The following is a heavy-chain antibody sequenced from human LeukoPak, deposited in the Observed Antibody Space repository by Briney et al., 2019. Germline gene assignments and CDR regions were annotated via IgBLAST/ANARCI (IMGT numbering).Heavy chain of an antibody. CDR2: IVVGSGNT. V-gene: IGHV1-58*02. J-gene: IGHJ4*02. D-gene: IGHD4-17*01. Sequence: ASVKVSCKASGFTFTSSAMQWVRQARGQRLEWIGWIVVGSGNTNYAQKFQERVTITRDMSTSTAYMELSSLRSEDTAVYYCAADSTSGGDYGEGYYFDYWGQGTLVTVSS. CDR1: GFTFTSSA. CDR3: AADSTSGGDYGEGYYFDY.